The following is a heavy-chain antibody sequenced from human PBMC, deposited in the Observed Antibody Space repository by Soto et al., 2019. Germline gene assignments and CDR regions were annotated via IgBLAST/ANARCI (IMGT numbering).Heavy chain of an antibody. Sequence: GSLRLSCTVSGGSISSSSYYWGWIRQPPGKGLEWIGSIYYSGSTYYNPSLKSRVTISVDTSKNQFSLKLSSVTAADTAVYYCARVSSSWYDYWGQGTLVTVSS. V-gene: IGHV4-39*01. CDR1: GGSISSSSYY. CDR3: ARVSSSWYDY. J-gene: IGHJ4*02. CDR2: IYYSGST. D-gene: IGHD6-13*01.